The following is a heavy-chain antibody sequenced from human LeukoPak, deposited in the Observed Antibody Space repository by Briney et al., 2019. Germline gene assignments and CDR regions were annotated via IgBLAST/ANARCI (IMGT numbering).Heavy chain of an antibody. Sequence: GGSLRLSCAASGFTFSSYSMNWVRQAPGKGLEWVSSISSSSSYKYYADSVKGRFTISRDNAKNSLYLQMNSLRAEDTAVYYCASNYDAFDIWGQGTMVTVSS. D-gene: IGHD5-24*01. CDR2: ISSSSSYK. J-gene: IGHJ3*02. V-gene: IGHV3-21*01. CDR3: ASNYDAFDI. CDR1: GFTFSSYS.